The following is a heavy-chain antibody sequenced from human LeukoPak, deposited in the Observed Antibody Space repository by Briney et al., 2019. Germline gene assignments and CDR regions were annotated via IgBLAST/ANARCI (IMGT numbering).Heavy chain of an antibody. Sequence: GRSLRLSCAASGYTFSSYAMHWVRQAPGKGLEWVAVISYDGSNKYYADSVKGRFTISRDNSKNTLYLQMNSLRAEDTAVYYCARDHRGYCSSTSCPEGYWGQGTLVTVSS. J-gene: IGHJ4*02. CDR3: ARDHRGYCSSTSCPEGY. V-gene: IGHV3-30-3*01. D-gene: IGHD2-2*01. CDR1: GYTFSSYA. CDR2: ISYDGSNK.